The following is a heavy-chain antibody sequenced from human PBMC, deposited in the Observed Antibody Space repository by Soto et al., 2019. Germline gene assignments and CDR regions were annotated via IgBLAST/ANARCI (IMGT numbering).Heavy chain of an antibody. J-gene: IGHJ5*01. V-gene: IGHV4-34*01. D-gene: IGHD6-13*01. CDR1: GGSFSGHY. CDR3: ARRTNTAGGWFDS. CDR2: IDYSGTT. Sequence: SETLSLTCAVYGGSFSGHYWSWIRQPPGKGLEWIGSIDYSGTTFYNASLNSRVTISADTSKNQFSLKLSSVTAADTALYYCARRTNTAGGWFDSWGQGALVTVSS.